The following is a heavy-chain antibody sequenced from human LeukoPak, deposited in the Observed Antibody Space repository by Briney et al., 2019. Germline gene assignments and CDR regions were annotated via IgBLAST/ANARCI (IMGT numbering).Heavy chain of an antibody. CDR2: IYSDNT. CDR1: GLTVSSNS. V-gene: IGHV3-53*01. D-gene: IGHD4/OR15-4a*01. Sequence: GGSLRLSCTVSGLTVSSNSMSWVHQAPGKGLEWVSFIYSDNTHYSDSVKGRFTISSDNSKNTLYLQMNSLRAEDTAVYYCARLAGAYSHPYDYWGQGTLVTVSS. CDR3: ARLAGAYSHPYDY. J-gene: IGHJ4*02.